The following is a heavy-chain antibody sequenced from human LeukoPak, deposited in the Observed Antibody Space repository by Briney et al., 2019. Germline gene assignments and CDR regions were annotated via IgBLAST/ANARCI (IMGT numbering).Heavy chain of an antibody. CDR3: AKDIASGFGELAGWTYYGMDV. J-gene: IGHJ6*02. Sequence: PGGSLRLSCEASGLIFYNHAMYWVRQPPGKGLEWVSGINWRGDIKGYADSVKGRFTISRDNAKNSLFLQMNSLKFEDTAVYYCAKDIASGFGELAGWTYYGMDVWGQGTTVTVSS. V-gene: IGHV3-9*01. CDR1: GLIFYNHA. CDR2: INWRGDIK. D-gene: IGHD3-10*01.